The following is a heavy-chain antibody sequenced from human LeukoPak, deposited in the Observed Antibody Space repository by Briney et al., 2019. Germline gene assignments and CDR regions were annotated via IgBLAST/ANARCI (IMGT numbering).Heavy chain of an antibody. V-gene: IGHV3-53*01. J-gene: IGHJ1*01. CDR3: ARDGNDYGDYEYFQH. CDR2: IYSGGST. Sequence: GGSLRLSCAASGFTVSSNYMSWVRQAPGKGLEWVSVIYSGGSTYYADSVKGRFTISGDNSKNTLYHQMNSLRAEDTAVYYCARDGNDYGDYEYFQHWGQGTLVTVSS. CDR1: GFTVSSNY. D-gene: IGHD4-17*01.